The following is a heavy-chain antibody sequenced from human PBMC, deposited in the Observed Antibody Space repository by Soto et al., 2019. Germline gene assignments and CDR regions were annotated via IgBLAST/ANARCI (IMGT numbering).Heavy chain of an antibody. CDR2: ISYDGSNK. Sequence: QVQLVESGGGVVQPGRSLRLSCAASGFTFSSYAMHWVRQAPGKGLEWVAVISYDGSNKYYADSVKGRFTISRDNSKNTLYLQMNSLRAEDTALYYCANSGYYFGFDYWGQGTLVTVSS. CDR1: GFTFSSYA. V-gene: IGHV3-30-3*01. D-gene: IGHD3-22*01. CDR3: ANSGYYFGFDY. J-gene: IGHJ4*02.